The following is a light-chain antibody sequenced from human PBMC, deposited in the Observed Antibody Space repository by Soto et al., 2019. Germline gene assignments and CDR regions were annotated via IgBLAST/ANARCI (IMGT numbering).Light chain of an antibody. J-gene: IGKJ4*01. CDR2: DAS. V-gene: IGKV3-11*01. CDR1: QSVSSY. CDR3: QQRSIWPLT. Sequence: EIVVTHSPATLSLSPGERATLSCRASQSVSSYLAWYQQKPGQAPRLLIYDASNRATGIPARFSGSRSGTDFTLTISSLEPEDFSVYYGQQRSIWPLTLGGRTKVESK.